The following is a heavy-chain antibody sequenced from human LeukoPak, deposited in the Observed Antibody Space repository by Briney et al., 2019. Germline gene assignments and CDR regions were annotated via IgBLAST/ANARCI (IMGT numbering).Heavy chain of an antibody. Sequence: GGSLRLSCAASGFTFSSYAMSWVRQAPGKGLEWVSDIRGDGGGPHYADSVRGRFIISRDNSKNTLYLQMNSLRAEDTAMYYCARSIAAAAGYYYYGMDVWGQGTTVTVSS. D-gene: IGHD6-13*01. CDR3: ARSIAAAAGYYYYGMDV. CDR2: IRGDGGGP. J-gene: IGHJ6*02. CDR1: GFTFSSYA. V-gene: IGHV3-23*01.